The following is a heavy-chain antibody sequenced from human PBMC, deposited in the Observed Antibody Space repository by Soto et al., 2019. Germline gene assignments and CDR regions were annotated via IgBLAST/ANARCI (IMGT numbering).Heavy chain of an antibody. CDR2: IYYSGST. D-gene: IGHD5-12*01. V-gene: IGHV4-30-4*01. CDR3: ARAEDGYNNFDY. CDR1: GGSISSGDYY. Sequence: SETLSLTCTVSGGSISSGDYYWSWIRQPPGKGLEWIGYIYYSGSTYYNPSLKSRVTISVDTSKNQFSLKLSSVTAAGTAVYYCARAEDGYNNFDYWGQGTLVTVSS. J-gene: IGHJ4*02.